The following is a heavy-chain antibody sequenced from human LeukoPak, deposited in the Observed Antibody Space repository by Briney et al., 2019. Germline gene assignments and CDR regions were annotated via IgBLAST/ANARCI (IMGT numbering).Heavy chain of an antibody. J-gene: IGHJ4*02. D-gene: IGHD5-18*01. CDR3: AREAIGYSYAKRFDY. CDR1: GYTFTSYY. CDR2: INPSGGST. V-gene: IGHV1-46*01. Sequence: ASVTVSCTASGYTFTSYYMHWVRQAPGQGLEWMGIINPSGGSTSYAQKFQGRVTMTRDTSTSTVYMELSSLRSEDTAVYYCAREAIGYSYAKRFDYWGQGTLVTVSS.